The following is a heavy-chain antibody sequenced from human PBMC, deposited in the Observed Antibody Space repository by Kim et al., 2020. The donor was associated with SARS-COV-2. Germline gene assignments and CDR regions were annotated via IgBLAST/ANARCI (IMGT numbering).Heavy chain of an antibody. D-gene: IGHD3-3*01. CDR3: ARAIVKFGFWSEYPRGDMDV. CDR2: ITNSGSNR. J-gene: IGHJ6*02. V-gene: IGHV3-48*03. CDR1: GFAFSSYE. Sequence: GGSLRLSCAASGFAFSSYEMNWVRQAPGKGLEWVSDITNSGSNRYYAASVKGRFTISRDNSNNSLYLQMNTLRAGDTGVYYCARAIVKFGFWSEYPRGDMDVGGQGTTGIVSS.